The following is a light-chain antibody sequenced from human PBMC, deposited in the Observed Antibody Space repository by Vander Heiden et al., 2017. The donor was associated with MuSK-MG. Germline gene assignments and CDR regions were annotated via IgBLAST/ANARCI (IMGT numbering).Light chain of an antibody. V-gene: IGKV3-11*01. CDR2: DAY. CDR3: QQRHYWPLT. CDR1: QSVSIY. Sequence: ENLLTQSPATLSLSPGERATLSCRASQSVSIYLAWYQQKPGQPPRLLIYDAYNRATGVPARFSGSGSGTDFTLTISNLEPEDVAVYYCQQRHYWPLTFGGGTKVEI. J-gene: IGKJ4*01.